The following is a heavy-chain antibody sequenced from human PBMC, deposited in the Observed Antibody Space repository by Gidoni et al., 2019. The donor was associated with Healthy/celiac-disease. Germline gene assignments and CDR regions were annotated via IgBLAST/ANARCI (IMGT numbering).Heavy chain of an antibody. J-gene: IGHJ4*02. CDR1: GFTSSSYA. CDR3: AKTNSRREGSSWYNY. Sequence: EVQLLESGGGLVQPGGSLRLSCAASGFTSSSYAMSWVRQAPGKGLEWVSAISGSGGSTYYADSVKGRFTISRDNSKNTLYLQMNSLRAEDTAVYYCAKTNSRREGSSWYNYWGQGTLVTVSS. V-gene: IGHV3-23*01. D-gene: IGHD6-13*01. CDR2: ISGSGGST.